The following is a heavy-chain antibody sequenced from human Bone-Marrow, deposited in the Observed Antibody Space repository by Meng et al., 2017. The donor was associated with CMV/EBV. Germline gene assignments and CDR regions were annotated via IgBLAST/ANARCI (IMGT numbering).Heavy chain of an antibody. CDR1: GFTFSSYW. V-gene: IGHV3-74*01. J-gene: IGHJ6*02. D-gene: IGHD2-2*01. CDR3: AKDRCSTTSCYSDV. Sequence: GESLKISCAASGFTFSSYWMHWVRQAPGKGLVWVSRIDSGGSSTNYADSVKGRFTISRDNAKNTLYLQMNSLRAEDTAVYYCAKDRCSTTSCYSDVCGQGTTVTVSS. CDR2: IDSGGSST.